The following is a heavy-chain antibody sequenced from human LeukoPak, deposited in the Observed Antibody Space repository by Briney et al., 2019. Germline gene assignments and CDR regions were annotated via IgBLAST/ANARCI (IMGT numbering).Heavy chain of an antibody. CDR3: ARRTGDGGSAALDI. CDR1: GFAFSTYS. D-gene: IGHD7-27*01. V-gene: IGHV3-21*01. Sequence: PGGSLRLSCAASGFAFSTYSMNWVRQAPGKGLEWVSSISSSRSLIYYADSVKGRFTISIDNAKNSLYLQMNSLRVEDTAVYYCARRTGDGGSAALDIWGQGTMVTVSS. J-gene: IGHJ3*02. CDR2: ISSSRSLI.